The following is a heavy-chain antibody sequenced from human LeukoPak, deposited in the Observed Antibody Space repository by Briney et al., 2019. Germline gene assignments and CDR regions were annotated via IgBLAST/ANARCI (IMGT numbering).Heavy chain of an antibody. J-gene: IGHJ5*02. CDR1: GGSVSSYF. CDR3: ARYSWSASTPGSWFDP. CDR2: IYNNGNN. D-gene: IGHD2-15*01. Sequence: SETLSLTCTVSGGSVSSYFWSWIRQPPGKGLEWIGYIYNNGNNNYNPSLKSRISISVDTSKNQISLKLSSATAADTALYYCARYSWSASTPGSWFDPWGQGTLVTVSS. V-gene: IGHV4-59*08.